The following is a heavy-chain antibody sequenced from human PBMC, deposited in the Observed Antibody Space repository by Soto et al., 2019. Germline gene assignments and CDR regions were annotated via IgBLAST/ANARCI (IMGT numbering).Heavy chain of an antibody. CDR3: AKVRYYGMDV. V-gene: IGHV3-23*01. Sequence: GGSLRLSCAASGFTFSSYAMSWVRQAPGKGLEWVSAISGSGTGTYYADSVKGRFTTSRDNSKNTLYLQMNSLRAEDTAVYYCAKVRYYGMDVWGQGTTVTVSS. CDR2: ISGSGTGT. CDR1: GFTFSSYA. J-gene: IGHJ6*02.